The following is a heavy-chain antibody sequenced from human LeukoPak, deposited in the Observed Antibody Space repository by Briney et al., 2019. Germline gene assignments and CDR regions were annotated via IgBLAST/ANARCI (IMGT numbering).Heavy chain of an antibody. D-gene: IGHD3-3*01. J-gene: IGHJ3*02. CDR1: GFTFSTYA. V-gene: IGHV4-39*01. Sequence: GSLRLSCAASGFTFSTYAMSWVRQPPGKGLEWIGSIYYSGSTYYNPSLKSRVTISVDTSKNQFSLKLSSVTAADTAVYYCASPTGYDFWSGPTFLDIWGQGTMVTVSS. CDR3: ASPTGYDFWSGPTFLDI. CDR2: IYYSGST.